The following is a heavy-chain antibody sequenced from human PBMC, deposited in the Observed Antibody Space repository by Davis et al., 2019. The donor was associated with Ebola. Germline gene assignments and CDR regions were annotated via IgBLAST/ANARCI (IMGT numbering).Heavy chain of an antibody. J-gene: IGHJ5*02. CDR3: AKCPHYYDSEWFDP. D-gene: IGHD3-22*01. V-gene: IGHV3-23*01. Sequence: GESLKISCAASGFPFSSYTLNWVRQAPGKGLEWVSSLSGSGGLTYYADSVKGRFTISRDNSKNMVYLQMNSLRVDDTAVYYCAKCPHYYDSEWFDPWGQGALVTVAS. CDR1: GFPFSSYT. CDR2: LSGSGGLT.